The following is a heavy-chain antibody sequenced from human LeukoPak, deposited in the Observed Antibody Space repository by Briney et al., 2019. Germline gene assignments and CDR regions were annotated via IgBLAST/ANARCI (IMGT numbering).Heavy chain of an antibody. CDR3: ARGIAAAGSDY. V-gene: IGHV3-21*01. CDR1: GFTFSSYS. D-gene: IGHD6-13*01. CDR2: ISSSSSYI. J-gene: IGHJ4*02. Sequence: GGSLRLSCAASGFTFSSYSMNWVRQAPGKGVEWVSSISSSSSYIYYADSVKGRFTISRDNAKNSLYLQMNSLRAEDTAVYYCARGIAAAGSDYWGQGTLVTVSA.